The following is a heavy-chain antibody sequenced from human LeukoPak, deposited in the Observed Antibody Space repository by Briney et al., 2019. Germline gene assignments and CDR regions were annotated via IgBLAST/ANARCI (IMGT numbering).Heavy chain of an antibody. Sequence: PGRSLRLSCAASGFTFNSYAIHWVRQAPGKGLEWVAVISYDGSNKYYADSVKGRFTISRDNSKNTLYLQLNSLRPEDTAVYYCARDQLAYSGYDTLFDYWGQGTLVTVPS. CDR3: ARDQLAYSGYDTLFDY. CDR1: GFTFNSYA. CDR2: ISYDGSNK. J-gene: IGHJ4*02. D-gene: IGHD5-12*01. V-gene: IGHV3-30*04.